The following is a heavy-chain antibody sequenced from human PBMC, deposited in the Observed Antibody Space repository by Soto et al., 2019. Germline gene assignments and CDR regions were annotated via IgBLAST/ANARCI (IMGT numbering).Heavy chain of an antibody. Sequence: QVQLQESGPGLVKPSQTLSLTCTVSGGSISSGGYYWSWIRQHPGKGLEWIGYIYYSGSTYYNPSLKSRVTLSVDTSKNQFSLKLSSVTAADTAVYYCAREEAVWLDGPVGSWGQGTLVTVSS. CDR3: AREEAVWLDGPVGS. J-gene: IGHJ5*02. CDR1: GGSISSGGYY. V-gene: IGHV4-31*03. CDR2: IYYSGST. D-gene: IGHD6-19*01.